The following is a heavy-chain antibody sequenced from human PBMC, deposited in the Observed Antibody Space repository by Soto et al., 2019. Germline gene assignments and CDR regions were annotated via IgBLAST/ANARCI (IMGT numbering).Heavy chain of an antibody. CDR1: GGTFSSYA. J-gene: IGHJ4*02. Sequence: ASVKVSCKASGGTFSSYAISWVRQAPGQGLEWMGGIIPIFGTANYAQKFQGRVTITADKSTSTAYMELSSLRSEDTAVYYCVVGASIVGPFDYWGQGTLVTVSS. D-gene: IGHD2-15*01. CDR2: IIPIFGTA. CDR3: VVGASIVGPFDY. V-gene: IGHV1-69*06.